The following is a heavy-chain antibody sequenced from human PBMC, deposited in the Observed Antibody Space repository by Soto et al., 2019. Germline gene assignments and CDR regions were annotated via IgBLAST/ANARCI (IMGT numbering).Heavy chain of an antibody. V-gene: IGHV1-69*06. J-gene: IGHJ6*02. Sequence: QVQLVQSGAEVKKPGSSVKVSCKASGGTFSSYAISWVRQAPGQGLEWMGGIIPIFGTANYAQKFQGRVTITADKSTSHAYMELSSLRSEDTAVYYCARLNTYYYGSASYYYGMDVWDQGTTVTVSS. CDR1: GGTFSSYA. CDR2: IIPIFGTA. CDR3: ARLNTYYYGSASYYYGMDV. D-gene: IGHD3-10*01.